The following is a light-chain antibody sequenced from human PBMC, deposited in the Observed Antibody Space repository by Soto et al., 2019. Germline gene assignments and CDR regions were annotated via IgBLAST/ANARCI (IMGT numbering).Light chain of an antibody. Sequence: NFMLTQPHSVSDSPGKTVTISCTRSSGSIASDYVQWYQQRPGSSPTTVIYEDNQRPSGVPDRFSGSIDSSSNSASLTISGLTTEDEADYYCQSYDSSNQVFGGGTKVTVL. CDR3: QSYDSSNQV. V-gene: IGLV6-57*01. CDR2: EDN. J-gene: IGLJ3*02. CDR1: SGSIASDY.